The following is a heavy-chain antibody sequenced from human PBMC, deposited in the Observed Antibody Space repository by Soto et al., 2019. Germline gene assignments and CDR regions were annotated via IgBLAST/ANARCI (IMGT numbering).Heavy chain of an antibody. V-gene: IGHV2-70*04. CDR3: ARAFYGMDV. CDR2: IDWEDDK. J-gene: IGHJ6*02. Sequence: SCPTLVNPTQTLTLTCTISGFSLNATGMRVTWILQPPGKALEWLARIDWEDDKLYSTSLKTRLTISKDTSKNQVVLTMTNMDPVDTATYYCARAFYGMDVWGQGITVTVSS. CDR1: GFSLNATGMR.